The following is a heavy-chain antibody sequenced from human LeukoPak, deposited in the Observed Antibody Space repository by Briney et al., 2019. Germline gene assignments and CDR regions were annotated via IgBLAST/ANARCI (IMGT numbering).Heavy chain of an antibody. J-gene: IGHJ4*02. CDR3: ASFSLEWFTFDY. CDR1: GYTFTSYY. V-gene: IGHV1-46*01. D-gene: IGHD3-3*01. Sequence: ASVKVSCKASGYTFTSYYMHWVRQAPGQGLEWMGIIDPSGGSTSYAQKFQGRVTMTRDTSTSTVYMELSSLRSEDTAVYYCASFSLEWFTFDYWGQGTLVTVSS. CDR2: IDPSGGST.